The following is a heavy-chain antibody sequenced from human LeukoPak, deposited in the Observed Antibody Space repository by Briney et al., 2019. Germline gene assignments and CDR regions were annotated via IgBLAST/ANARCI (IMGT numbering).Heavy chain of an antibody. CDR3: ATSMAQDVDAFHI. Sequence: EAGGSLRLSCAASRFTFSTYSMNWVRQAPGKGLEWVSSISSRSTYIYYADSVKGRFTISRDNAKNSLYLQMNNLRAEDTAMFYCATSMAQDVDAFHIWGQGTMVTVSS. D-gene: IGHD2-21*01. CDR1: RFTFSTYS. CDR2: ISSRSTYI. V-gene: IGHV3-21*01. J-gene: IGHJ3*02.